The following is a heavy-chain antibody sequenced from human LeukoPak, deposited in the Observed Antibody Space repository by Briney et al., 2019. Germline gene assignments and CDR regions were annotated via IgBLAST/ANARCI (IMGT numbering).Heavy chain of an antibody. CDR2: ISSSGSTI. J-gene: IGHJ4*02. D-gene: IGHD1-26*01. CDR3: AREISGERTYYFDY. CDR1: GFTFSDYY. V-gene: IGHV3-11*01. Sequence: PGGSLRLSCAAPGFTFSDYYMSWIRQAPGKGLEWVSYISSSGSTIYYADSVKGRFTISRDNAKNSLYLQMNSLRAEDTAVYYCAREISGERTYYFDYWGQGTLVTVSS.